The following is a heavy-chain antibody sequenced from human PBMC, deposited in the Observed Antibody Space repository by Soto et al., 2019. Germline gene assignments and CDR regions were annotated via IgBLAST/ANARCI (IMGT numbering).Heavy chain of an antibody. Sequence: SEKLSLTCTVHPRSSGRYYWSWIRQPPGKGLEWIGYIYYSGSTNYNPSLKSRVTISVDTSKNQFSLKLSSVTAADTAVYYCARRWGDAFDIWGQGTMVT. CDR2: IYYSGST. J-gene: IGHJ3*02. D-gene: IGHD3-16*01. CDR3: ARRWGDAFDI. V-gene: IGHV4-59*08. CDR1: PRSSGRYY.